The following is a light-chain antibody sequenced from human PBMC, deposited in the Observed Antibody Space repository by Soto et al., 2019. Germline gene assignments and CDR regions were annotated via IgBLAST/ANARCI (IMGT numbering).Light chain of an antibody. CDR3: LQDYNYPYT. Sequence: AIQMTQSPSSLSASVGDRVTITCRASQGIRNDLGWYQQKPGKAPKLLIYDASTLQSGVPSRFSGSGSGTDFTLTISSLQPEEFATYYCLQDYNYPYTFGQGTKLEIK. V-gene: IGKV1-6*01. CDR2: DAS. CDR1: QGIRND. J-gene: IGKJ2*01.